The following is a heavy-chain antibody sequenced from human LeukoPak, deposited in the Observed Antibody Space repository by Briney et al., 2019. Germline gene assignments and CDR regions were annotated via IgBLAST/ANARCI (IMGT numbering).Heavy chain of an antibody. CDR1: GYTFTGYY. Sequence: ASVKVSCKASGYTFTGYYMHWVRQATGQGLEWMGWINPNSGGTNYAQKFQGRVTMTRDTSISTAYMELSRLRSDDTAVYYCARDPPAFTGDYGSGSYYFDYWGQGTLVTVSS. V-gene: IGHV1-2*02. J-gene: IGHJ4*02. CDR2: INPNSGGT. D-gene: IGHD3-10*01. CDR3: ARDPPAFTGDYGSGSYYFDY.